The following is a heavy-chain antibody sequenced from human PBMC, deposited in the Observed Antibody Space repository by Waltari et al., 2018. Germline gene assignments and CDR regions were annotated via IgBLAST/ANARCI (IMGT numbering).Heavy chain of an antibody. CDR2: IIPICSKA. CDR1: GGTFSSYA. D-gene: IGHD1-26*01. J-gene: IGHJ3*02. CDR3: ARKTKGATGAFDI. V-gene: IGHV1-69*02. Sequence: QVQLVQSGAEVQKPGSSVKVSCKASGGTFSSYAISWVRQAPGQGLEWMGRIIPICSKANFAQKIQGRVTITADKPTSTAYRELSIMRSEDTAVDYWARKTKGATGAFDIWGQGTMVTVSS.